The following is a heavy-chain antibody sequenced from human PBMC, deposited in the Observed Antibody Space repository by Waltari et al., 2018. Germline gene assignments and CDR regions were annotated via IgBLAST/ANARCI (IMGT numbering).Heavy chain of an antibody. J-gene: IGHJ4*02. D-gene: IGHD1-1*01. V-gene: IGHV3-7*01. CDR2: INQDGRDK. Sequence: EVHLVQSGGGLIQPGGSLRLSLGVSGFTFKNYWMTWVRQAPGKGLEWVANINQDGRDKNYVDSVEGRFTISRDNAQNSVYLQMNSLRAEDTAVYYCARDVPNGYFDYWGSGTLVTVSS. CDR3: ARDVPNGYFDY. CDR1: GFTFKNYW.